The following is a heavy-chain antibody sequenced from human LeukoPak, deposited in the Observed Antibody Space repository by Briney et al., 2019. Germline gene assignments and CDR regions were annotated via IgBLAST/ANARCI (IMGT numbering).Heavy chain of an antibody. CDR1: GFTFSSYS. D-gene: IGHD4-11*01. Sequence: GGSLRLSCAASGFTFSSYSMNWVRQAPGKGLEWVSSISSSSSYIYYADSVKGRFTISRDNAKNSLYLQMNSLRAEDTAVYYCARDATTVTTKGTPFDPWGQGTLVTVSS. J-gene: IGHJ5*02. CDR2: ISSSSSYI. V-gene: IGHV3-21*01. CDR3: ARDATTVTTKGTPFDP.